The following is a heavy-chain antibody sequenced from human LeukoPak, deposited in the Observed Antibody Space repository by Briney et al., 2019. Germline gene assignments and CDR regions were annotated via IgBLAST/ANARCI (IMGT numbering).Heavy chain of an antibody. D-gene: IGHD6-13*01. CDR1: GFTFSRYS. V-gene: IGHV3-21*01. CDR2: ISDDGKYI. J-gene: IGHJ4*02. CDR3: ARDCWYSSSCLYYFDY. Sequence: GGSLRLSCAASGFTFSRYSMNWVRQAPGKGLEWVSSISDDGKYIYYADSVKGRFSISRDNAKSSLYLQMNSLRAEDTAVYYCARDCWYSSSCLYYFDYWGQGTLVTVSS.